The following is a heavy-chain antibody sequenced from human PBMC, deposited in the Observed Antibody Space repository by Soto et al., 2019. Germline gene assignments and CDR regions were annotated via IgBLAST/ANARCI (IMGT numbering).Heavy chain of an antibody. Sequence: PGESLKISCKASGYSFSTYWIGWVRQMPGKGLEWMGRIDPSDSYTNYSPSFQGHVTISADKSISTAYLQWSSLKASDTAMYYCATFDYYYYGMDVWGQGTTVTVSS. CDR1: GYSFSTYW. J-gene: IGHJ6*02. CDR2: IDPSDSYT. V-gene: IGHV5-10-1*01. CDR3: ATFDYYYYGMDV.